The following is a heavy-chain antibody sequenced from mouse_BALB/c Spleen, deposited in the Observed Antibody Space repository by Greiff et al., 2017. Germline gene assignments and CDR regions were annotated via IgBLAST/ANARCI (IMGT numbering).Heavy chain of an antibody. J-gene: IGHJ4*01. CDR2: ISDGGSYT. Sequence: EVKLMESGGGLVKPGGSLKLSCAASGFTFSDYYMYWVRQTPEKRLEWVATISDGGSYTYYPDSVKGRFTISRDNAKNNLYLQMSSLKSEDTAMYYCARDSGSTPYYAMDYWGQGTSVTVSS. CDR3: ARDSGSTPYYAMDY. V-gene: IGHV5-4*02. D-gene: IGHD1-1*01. CDR1: GFTFSDYY.